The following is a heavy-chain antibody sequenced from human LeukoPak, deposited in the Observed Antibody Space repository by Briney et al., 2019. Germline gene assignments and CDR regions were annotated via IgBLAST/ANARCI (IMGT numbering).Heavy chain of an antibody. CDR3: AKVQKYQLLYYYYYYMDV. CDR2: ISGSGGST. CDR1: GFTFSSYG. Sequence: GGTLRLSCTASGFTFSSYGISWVRQAPGKGLEWVSAISGSGGSTYYADSVKGRFTISRDNSKNTLYLQMNSLRAEDTAVYYCAKVQKYQLLYYYYYYMDVWGKGTTVIISS. V-gene: IGHV3-23*01. D-gene: IGHD2-2*01. J-gene: IGHJ6*03.